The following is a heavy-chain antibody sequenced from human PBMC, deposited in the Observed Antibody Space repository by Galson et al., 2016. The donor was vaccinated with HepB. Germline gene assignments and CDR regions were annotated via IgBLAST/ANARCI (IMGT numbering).Heavy chain of an antibody. V-gene: IGHV3-53*01. D-gene: IGHD3-10*01. J-gene: IGHJ5*02. CDR2: IYSTAET. CDR1: GFTVSNNY. Sequence: SLRLSCAASGFTVSNNYVTWVRLTPGKGLEWVSIIYSTAETYYADSVKGRFTISRDHSKNPVYLQMNRLRAEDTAIYYCARDVGPWGRGTLVTVTS. CDR3: ARDVGP.